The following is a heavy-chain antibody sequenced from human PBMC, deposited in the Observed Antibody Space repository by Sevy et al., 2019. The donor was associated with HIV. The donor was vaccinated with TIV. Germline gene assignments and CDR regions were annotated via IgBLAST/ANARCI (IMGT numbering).Heavy chain of an antibody. J-gene: IGHJ5*02. V-gene: IGHV1-69*13. CDR1: GGTFSSYA. Sequence: ASVKVSCKASGGTFSSYAISWVRQAPGQGLEWMGGIIPIFGTANYAQKFQGRVTITADESTSTAYMELSSLRSEETAVYYCARDLGYCSGGSGYSYNWFDPWGQGTLVTVSS. D-gene: IGHD2-15*01. CDR3: ARDLGYCSGGSGYSYNWFDP. CDR2: IIPIFGTA.